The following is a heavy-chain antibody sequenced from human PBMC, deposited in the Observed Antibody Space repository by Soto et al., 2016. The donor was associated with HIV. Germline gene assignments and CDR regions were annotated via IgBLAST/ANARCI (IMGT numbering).Heavy chain of an antibody. Sequence: QVQLVQSGAEVKKPGASVKVSCKASGYTFTAYYMHWVRQAPGQGLEWMGWINPNRGGTNYAQKFQGRVTMTRDTSISTAYMELSRLISEDTAVYYCARIARDYDSSGYYYGDYWGQGTLVTVSS. J-gene: IGHJ4*02. CDR1: GYTFTAYY. CDR3: ARIARDYDSSGYYYGDY. V-gene: IGHV1-2*02. CDR2: INPNRGGT. D-gene: IGHD3-22*01.